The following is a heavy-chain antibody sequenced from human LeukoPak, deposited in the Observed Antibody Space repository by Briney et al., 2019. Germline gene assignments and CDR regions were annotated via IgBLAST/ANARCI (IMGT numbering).Heavy chain of an antibody. D-gene: IGHD6-25*01. V-gene: IGHV4-39*01. CDR2: VYYSGST. CDR3: ARHLAAASGFYGVDV. Sequence: SETLSLTCTVSGDSISSSSYYWGWIRPPPGKGLEWIGTVYYSGSTYYNPSLKGRVTISVDTSKNHFSLTLSSVTAADTAVYYCARHLAAASGFYGVDVWGQGTTVTVSS. J-gene: IGHJ6*02. CDR1: GDSISSSSYY.